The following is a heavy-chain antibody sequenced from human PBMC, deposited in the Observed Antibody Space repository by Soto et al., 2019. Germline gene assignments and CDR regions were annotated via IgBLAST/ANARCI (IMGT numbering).Heavy chain of an antibody. V-gene: IGHV3-72*01. Sequence: EVQLVESGGGLVQPGGSLRLACVASGFTISDHHIDWVRQAPGKRLEWVGRSRNKAKSYTTDYAASVKGRFTVSRDDSENSVYLQMNSLKSEDTAVYYCVSGYGRGGSCYSSPGNYWCQGTLVTVSS. CDR3: VSGYGRGGSCYSSPGNY. D-gene: IGHD2-15*01. J-gene: IGHJ4*02. CDR1: GFTISDHH. CDR2: SRNKAKSYTT.